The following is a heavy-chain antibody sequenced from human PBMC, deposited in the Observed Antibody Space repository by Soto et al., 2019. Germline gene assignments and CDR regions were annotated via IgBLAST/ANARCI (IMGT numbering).Heavy chain of an antibody. D-gene: IGHD5-12*01. CDR2: IIPKLGSA. CDR3: ARGGEGYNFGAVY. V-gene: IGHV1-69*01. CDR1: GGGNLRDYR. Sequence: VQLVQSGAEVKEPGSSVKVSCKTSGGGNLRDYRITWVRRAPGQGLEWMGGIIPKLGSANYAQNFQGRVTVTADESTTTVYMELRRLRSDDTAVYYCARGGEGYNFGAVYWGKATPVTVSS. J-gene: IGHJ4*02.